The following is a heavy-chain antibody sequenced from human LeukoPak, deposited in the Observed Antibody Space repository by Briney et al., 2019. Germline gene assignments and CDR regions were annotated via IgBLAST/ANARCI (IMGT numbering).Heavy chain of an antibody. CDR3: ARDSSGCQRCFEYFQH. V-gene: IGHV3-30*04. J-gene: IGHJ1*01. CDR1: GFTFSSYA. Sequence: PGGSLRLSCAASGFTFSSYAMHWVRQAPGKGLEWVAVISYDGSNKYYADSVKGRFTISRDNSKNTLYLQMNSLRAEDTAVYYCARDSSGCQRCFEYFQHWGQGTLVTVSS. CDR2: ISYDGSNK. D-gene: IGHD6-19*01.